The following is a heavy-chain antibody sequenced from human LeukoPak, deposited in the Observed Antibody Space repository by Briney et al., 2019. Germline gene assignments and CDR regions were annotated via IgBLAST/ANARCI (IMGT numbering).Heavy chain of an antibody. J-gene: IGHJ4*02. CDR3: PRGGRWLQFSS. CDR1: GGSFSGYD. CDR2: INHSGST. V-gene: IGHV4-34*01. D-gene: IGHD5-24*01. Sequence: PSETLSLTCAVYGGSFSGYDWSWIRQPPGKGLEWIGEINHSGSTNYNPSLKSRVTISVDTSKDQFSLKLSSVTAADTAVYYCPRGGRWLQFSSWGQGTLVTVSS.